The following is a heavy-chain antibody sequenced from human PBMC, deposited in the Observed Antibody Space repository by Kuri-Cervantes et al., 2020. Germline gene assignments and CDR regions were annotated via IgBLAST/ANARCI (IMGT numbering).Heavy chain of an antibody. J-gene: IGHJ5*02. CDR3: ARETVAGTHSWLDP. D-gene: IGHD6-19*01. CDR1: GGSISSYY. CDR2: IYTSGST. V-gene: IGHV4-4*07. Sequence: SETLSLTCTVSGGSISSYYWSWIRQPAGKGLEWIGRIYTSGSTNYNPSLKSRVTISIDKSKSQFSLKLTSVTAADTAVYYCARETVAGTHSWLDPWGQGTLVTVSS.